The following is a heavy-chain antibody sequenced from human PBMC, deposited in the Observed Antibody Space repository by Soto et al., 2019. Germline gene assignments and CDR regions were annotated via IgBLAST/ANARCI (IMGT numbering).Heavy chain of an antibody. D-gene: IGHD3-3*01. J-gene: IGHJ6*02. CDR1: GGSFSEAF. V-gene: IGHV4-34*12. Sequence: QVHLQQLGAGLLKPSGTLSLTCAVSGGSFSEAFWSWVRQSPGRGLEWIGEVFHTGNTIYTTSLKCRVPLSVDTANNEFSLRMPSVTATDSSVYYCARPLRELFAEGPLFLCYYYGLDVWGQGTTVTVSS. CDR3: ARPLRELFAEGPLFLCYYYGLDV. CDR2: VFHTGNT.